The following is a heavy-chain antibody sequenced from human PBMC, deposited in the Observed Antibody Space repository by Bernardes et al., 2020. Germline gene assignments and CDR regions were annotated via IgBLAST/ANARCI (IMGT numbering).Heavy chain of an antibody. CDR1: GFTVSSIY. CDR2: LYDTGDT. V-gene: IGHV3-53*01. CDR3: ARDSLAVAGPDY. D-gene: IGHD2-15*01. Sequence: GGSLRLSCAASGFTVSSIYMSWVRQAPGKGLEWVSVLYDTGDTYYADSVRGRFTISRDNSKNTLYLQMNNLRAEDTAVYYCARDSLAVAGPDYWGQGTLVTVSS. J-gene: IGHJ4*02.